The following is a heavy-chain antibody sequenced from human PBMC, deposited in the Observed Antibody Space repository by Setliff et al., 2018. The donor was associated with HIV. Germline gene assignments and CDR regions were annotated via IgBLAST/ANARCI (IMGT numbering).Heavy chain of an antibody. CDR1: GFTFSTYT. CDR2: ISSSSTYI. Sequence: GSLRLSCAASGFTFSTYTMHWVRQAPGKGLEWVSSISSSSTYIYYGDSLKGRFTISRDNAKNSLYLQMNSLRAEDTAVYYCARDGADSGWDFDYWGQGTLVTVSS. V-gene: IGHV3-21*01. D-gene: IGHD6-19*01. J-gene: IGHJ4*02. CDR3: ARDGADSGWDFDY.